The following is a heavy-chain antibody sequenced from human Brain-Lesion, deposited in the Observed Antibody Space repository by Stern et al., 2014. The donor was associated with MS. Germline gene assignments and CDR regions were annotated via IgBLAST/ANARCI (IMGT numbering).Heavy chain of an antibody. V-gene: IGHV3-53*01. CDR3: ARKTDTAVGGDY. Sequence: QLVQSGGGLIQPGGSLRLSCAASGFSVSTNFMSWVRQAPGKGLEWVSLMYSRGGTNDADSVKGRFTISRDSSKNTLYLQMSDLRAEDTAVYYCARKTDTAVGGDYWGPGTLVTVSS. CDR1: GFSVSTNF. D-gene: IGHD5-18*01. J-gene: IGHJ4*02. CDR2: MYSRGGT.